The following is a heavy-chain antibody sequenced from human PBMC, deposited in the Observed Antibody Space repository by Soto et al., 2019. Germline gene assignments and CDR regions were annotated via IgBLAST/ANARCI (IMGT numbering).Heavy chain of an antibody. D-gene: IGHD6-6*01. J-gene: IGHJ4*02. CDR2: ISSTSDAI. CDR1: GFMFSSYS. Sequence: GGSLRLSCAASGFMFSSYSMNWVRQAPGKGLEWVSSISSTSDAIYYADSVKGRFTISRGNAKNSLFLQMSSLRAEDTAVYYCSTTSSSNYWGQGTLVTVSS. V-gene: IGHV3-21*01. CDR3: STTSSSNY.